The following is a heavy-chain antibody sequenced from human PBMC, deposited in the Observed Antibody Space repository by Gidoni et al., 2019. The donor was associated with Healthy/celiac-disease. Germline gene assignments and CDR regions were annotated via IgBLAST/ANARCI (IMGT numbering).Heavy chain of an antibody. J-gene: IGHJ4*02. CDR2: IKQDGSEK. D-gene: IGHD6-19*01. CDR3: ARGGWYGICCPFPFDY. Sequence: EVQLVESGGGLVQPGGSLRLSCAASGFTFSSYWMSWVRQAPGKGLEWVANIKQDGSEKYYVDSVKCRFTISRDNAKNSLYLQMNSLRAEDTAVYYCARGGWYGICCPFPFDYWGQGTLVTVSS. CDR1: GFTFSSYW. V-gene: IGHV3-7*03.